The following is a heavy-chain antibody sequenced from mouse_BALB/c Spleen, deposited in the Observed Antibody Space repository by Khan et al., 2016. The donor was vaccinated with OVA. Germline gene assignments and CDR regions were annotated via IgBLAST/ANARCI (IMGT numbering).Heavy chain of an antibody. D-gene: IGHD1-1*01. Sequence: EVELVESGGDLVKSGGSLKLSCAASGFTFSPYSMSWVSQTPDKRLEWVATISSDGDYTYYPDSVKGRFNISRDNAKNTLYLQMSRQKSEDTAIYSVATHLARSFAYWGQGTMVTVSA. J-gene: IGHJ3*01. CDR2: ISSDGDYT. V-gene: IGHV5-6*01. CDR3: ATHLARSFAY. CDR1: GFTFSPYS.